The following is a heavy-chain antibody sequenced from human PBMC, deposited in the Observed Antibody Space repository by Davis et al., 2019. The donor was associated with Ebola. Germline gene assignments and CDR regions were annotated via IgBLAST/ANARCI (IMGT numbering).Heavy chain of an antibody. CDR2: ISNGGDST. J-gene: IGHJ4*02. D-gene: IGHD4-17*01. V-gene: IGHV3-21*01. CDR3: AGDSPYGDYLFDY. CDR1: GFPFSGYA. Sequence: PGGSLTLSCAVSGFPFSGYAMSWVRQAPGKGLQWVSCISNGGDSTYYADSVKGRFTISRDNAKNSLYLQMNSLRAEDTAVYYCAGDSPYGDYLFDYWGQGTLVTVSS.